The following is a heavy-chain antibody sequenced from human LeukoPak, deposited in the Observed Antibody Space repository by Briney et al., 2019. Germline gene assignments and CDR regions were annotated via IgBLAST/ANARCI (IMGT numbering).Heavy chain of an antibody. Sequence: SVKVSCKASGGTSSSYAISWVRQAPGQGLEWMGGIIPIFGTANYAQKFQGRVTITADGSTSTAYMELSSLRSEDTAVYYCARGGYCSGGSCYSFDYWGQGTLVTVSS. D-gene: IGHD2-15*01. CDR3: ARGGYCSGGSCYSFDY. V-gene: IGHV1-69*13. J-gene: IGHJ4*02. CDR2: IIPIFGTA. CDR1: GGTSSSYA.